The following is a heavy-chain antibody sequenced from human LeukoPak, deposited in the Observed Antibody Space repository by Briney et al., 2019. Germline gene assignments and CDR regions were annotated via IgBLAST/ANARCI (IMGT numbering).Heavy chain of an antibody. CDR1: GGSISSSSYY. CDR2: IYYSGST. V-gene: IGHV4-39*01. D-gene: IGHD3-3*01. CDR3: ARQEEDLWSGYSWDYYYGMDV. J-gene: IGHJ6*02. Sequence: SETLSLTCTVSGGSISSSSYYWGWIRQPPGKGLEWIGSIYYSGSTYYNPSLKSRVTISVDTSKNQFSLKLSSVTAADTAVYYCARQEEDLWSGYSWDYYYGMDVWGQGTTVTVSS.